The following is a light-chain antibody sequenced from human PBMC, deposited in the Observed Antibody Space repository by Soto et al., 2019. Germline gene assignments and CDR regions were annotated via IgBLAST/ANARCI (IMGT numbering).Light chain of an antibody. CDR3: QTWGTGIRV. V-gene: IGLV4-69*01. CDR1: SGHSSYA. J-gene: IGLJ3*02. CDR2: VNSDGSH. Sequence: QSVLTQSPSASASLGASVKLTCTLDSGHSSYAIAWHQQQPEKGPRFLMKVNSDGSHNKGDGIPDRFSGSSSGAERYLTISSLQSEDEADYYCQTWGTGIRVFGGGTKLTVL.